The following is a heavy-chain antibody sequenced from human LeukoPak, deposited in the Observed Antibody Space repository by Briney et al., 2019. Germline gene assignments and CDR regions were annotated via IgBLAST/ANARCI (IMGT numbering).Heavy chain of an antibody. CDR1: GFTFSSYA. D-gene: IGHD7-27*01. CDR2: ISYDGSNK. J-gene: IGHJ4*02. CDR3: AREGGTGGLDY. Sequence: GGSLRLSCAASGFTFSSYAMHWVRQAPGRGLEWVAVISYDGSNKYYADSVKGRFTISRVNSKNTLYLQMNSLRAEDTAVYYCAREGGTGGLDYWGQGTLVTVSS. V-gene: IGHV3-30-3*01.